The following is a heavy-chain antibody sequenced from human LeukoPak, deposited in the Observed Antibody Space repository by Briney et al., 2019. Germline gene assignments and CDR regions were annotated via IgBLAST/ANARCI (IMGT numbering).Heavy chain of an antibody. V-gene: IGHV4-59*01. D-gene: IGHD1-1*01. CDR3: ASYTTGGPDAFDI. J-gene: IGHJ3*02. CDR2: IYYSGST. Sequence: SETLSLTCTVSGGSISSYYWSWIRQPPRKGLEWIGYIYYSGSTNYNPSLKSRVTISVDTSKNQFSLKLSSVTAADTAVYYCASYTTGGPDAFDIWGQGTMVTVSS. CDR1: GGSISSYY.